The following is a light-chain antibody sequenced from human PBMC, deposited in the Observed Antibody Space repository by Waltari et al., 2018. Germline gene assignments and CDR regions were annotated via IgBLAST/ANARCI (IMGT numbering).Light chain of an antibody. CDR1: QSITNW. CDR2: KAS. V-gene: IGKV1-5*03. J-gene: IGKJ2*01. Sequence: SVGDRVTITCRASQSITNWLAWYQQKPGKAPKLLISKASSLESGVPSRFSGSGSGTEFILTISSLQPEDFASYYCQQYYTYPYTFGQGTKLEIK. CDR3: QQYYTYPYT.